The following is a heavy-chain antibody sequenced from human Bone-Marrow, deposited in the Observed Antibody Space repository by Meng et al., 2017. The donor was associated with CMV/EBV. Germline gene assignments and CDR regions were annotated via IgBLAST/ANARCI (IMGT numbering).Heavy chain of an antibody. CDR2: ISYDGSNK. V-gene: IGHV3-30*04. Sequence: GGSLRLPCAASGFTFSSCAMHWVRKAPGKGLDWVAVISYDGSNKYYADSVKGRFTISRDNSKETQYLQMNSLRPEDTAVYYCERGDTAMTPGYYYGLDVWGQGTTVTVSS. CDR3: ERGDTAMTPGYYYGLDV. D-gene: IGHD5-18*01. CDR1: GFTFSSCA. J-gene: IGHJ6*02.